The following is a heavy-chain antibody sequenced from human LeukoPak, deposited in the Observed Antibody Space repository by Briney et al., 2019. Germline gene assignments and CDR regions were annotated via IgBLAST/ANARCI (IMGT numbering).Heavy chain of an antibody. Sequence: PSETLSLTCTVSGGSISSSSYYWGWIRQPPGKGLEWIGSIYYSGSTYYNPSLKSRVTISVDTSKNQFSLKLRSVTAADTAVYYCARRVRYYGSGSQNWFDPWGQGTLVTVSS. CDR1: GGSISSSSYY. J-gene: IGHJ5*02. CDR3: ARRVRYYGSGSQNWFDP. CDR2: IYYSGST. D-gene: IGHD3-10*01. V-gene: IGHV4-39*01.